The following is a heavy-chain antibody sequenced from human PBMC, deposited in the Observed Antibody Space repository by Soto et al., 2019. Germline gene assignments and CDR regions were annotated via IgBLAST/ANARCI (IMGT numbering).Heavy chain of an antibody. Sequence: QVQLVQSGAEVKKPGSSVKVSCKASGGPFSSYAISWVRQAPGQGLEWMGGIIPIFGTANYAQKFQGRVTITADESTSTAYMELSSLRSEDTAVYYCARVSYSGSYYGGGAFDIWGQGTMVTVSS. J-gene: IGHJ3*02. CDR3: ARVSYSGSYYGGGAFDI. CDR1: GGPFSSYA. CDR2: IIPIFGTA. V-gene: IGHV1-69*01. D-gene: IGHD1-26*01.